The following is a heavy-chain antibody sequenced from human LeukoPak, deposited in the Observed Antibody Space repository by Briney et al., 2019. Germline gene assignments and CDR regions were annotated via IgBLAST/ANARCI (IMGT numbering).Heavy chain of an antibody. D-gene: IGHD3-16*01. J-gene: IGHJ3*02. CDR3: ARVLGSTTDAFDI. CDR2: IIPIFGTA. Sequence: SVKVSCKASGGTFSSYAISWVRQAPGQGLEWMGGIIPIFGTANYAQKFQGRVTITADESTSTAYMELSSLRSEDTAVYYCARVLGSTTDAFDIWGQGTMVTVSS. CDR1: GGTFSSYA. V-gene: IGHV1-69*13.